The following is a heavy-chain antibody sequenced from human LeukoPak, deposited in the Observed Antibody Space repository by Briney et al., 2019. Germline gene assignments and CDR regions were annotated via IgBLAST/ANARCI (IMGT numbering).Heavy chain of an antibody. Sequence: ASVKVSCKASGYTFSNYGISWVRQAPGQGLEWMGWISAYNGNTNSAPKLQGRVTMTTDTSTSTAYMELSSLRSEDTAVYYCARDWLDPYDYYGMDVWGQGTTVTVSS. J-gene: IGHJ6*02. V-gene: IGHV1-18*01. CDR2: ISAYNGNT. CDR3: ARDWLDPYDYYGMDV. CDR1: GYTFSNYG. D-gene: IGHD5-12*01.